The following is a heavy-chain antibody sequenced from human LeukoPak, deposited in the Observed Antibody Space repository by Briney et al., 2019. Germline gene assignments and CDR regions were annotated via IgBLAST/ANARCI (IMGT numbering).Heavy chain of an antibody. V-gene: IGHV3-53*01. CDR1: GFTVRTNY. D-gene: IGHD6-13*01. J-gene: IGHJ4*02. Sequence: GGSLRLSCAASGFTVRTNYMGWVRQAPGKGLEWVSVIYSGGATYYADSVKGRFTISRDNSKNTLYLQMNSLRAEDTAVYYCARGYSSSWDYFDYWGQGTLVTVSS. CDR2: IYSGGAT. CDR3: ARGYSSSWDYFDY.